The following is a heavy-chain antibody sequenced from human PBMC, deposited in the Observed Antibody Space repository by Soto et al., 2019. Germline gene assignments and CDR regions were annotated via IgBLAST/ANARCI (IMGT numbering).Heavy chain of an antibody. CDR1: GYTFTNHG. J-gene: IGHJ4*02. V-gene: IGHV1-18*04. Sequence: QVQLVQSGAELKKPGASVKVSCKASGYTFTNHGISWVRQAPGQGLEWVGWVSGYNDKTKSAQKFQGRGTMTTDTSTHTAYMELRSLRSDDTAVYFCARDFYPAPYFCDYWGQGTMVAVSS. CDR3: ARDFYPAPYFCDY. CDR2: VSGYNDKT.